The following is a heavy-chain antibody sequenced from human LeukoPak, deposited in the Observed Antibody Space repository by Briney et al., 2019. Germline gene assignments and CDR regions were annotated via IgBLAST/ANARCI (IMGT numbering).Heavy chain of an antibody. CDR3: ARDFSYGSGSYPGGMDV. D-gene: IGHD3-10*01. Sequence: ASVKVSCKASGYTFTSYGISWVRQAPGQGLEWMGWISAYNGNTNYAQKLQGRVTMTTDTSTSTAYMELRSLRSDDTAVYYCARDFSYGSGSYPGGMDVWGQGTTVTVSS. J-gene: IGHJ6*02. CDR1: GYTFTSYG. CDR2: ISAYNGNT. V-gene: IGHV1-18*01.